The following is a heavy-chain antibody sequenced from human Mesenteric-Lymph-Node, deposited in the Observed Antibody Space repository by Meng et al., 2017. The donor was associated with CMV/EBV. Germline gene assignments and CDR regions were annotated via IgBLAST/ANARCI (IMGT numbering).Heavy chain of an antibody. CDR1: EFTFSSSA. D-gene: IGHD6-19*01. V-gene: IGHV3-64*02. CDR3: AREYSSGFDY. CDR2: ISSNGGST. J-gene: IGHJ4*02. Sequence: LSCASSEFTFSSSAMHWVRQAPGKGLEYVAAISSNGGSTYYAGSVKGRFTISRDNSKNTLYLQMGSLRAEDMAVYYCAREYSSGFDYWGQGTLVTVSS.